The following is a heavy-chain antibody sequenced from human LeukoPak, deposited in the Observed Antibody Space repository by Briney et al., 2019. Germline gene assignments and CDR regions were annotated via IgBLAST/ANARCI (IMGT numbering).Heavy chain of an antibody. CDR2: ISSSGSTI. Sequence: GGSLRLSCAASGFTFSSYEMNWVRQAPGKGLEWVSYISSSGSTIYYADSVKGRFTISRDNAKNSLYLQMNSLRAEDTAVYYCARVGVPTTYYYYMDVWGKGTTVTISS. V-gene: IGHV3-48*03. CDR1: GFTFSSYE. J-gene: IGHJ6*03. D-gene: IGHD1/OR15-1a*01. CDR3: ARVGVPTTYYYYMDV.